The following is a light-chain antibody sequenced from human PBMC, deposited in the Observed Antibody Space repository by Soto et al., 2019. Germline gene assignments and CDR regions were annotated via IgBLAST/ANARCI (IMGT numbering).Light chain of an antibody. J-gene: IGKJ1*01. CDR1: QSVSSY. CDR3: QQYNSYST. V-gene: IGKV3-11*01. CDR2: DAS. Sequence: EIVLTQSPATLSLSPGERATLSCRASQSVSSYLAWYQQKPGQAPRLLIYDASNMATGIPARFSGSGSGTDFTLTISSLEPEDFESYYCQQYNSYSTFGQGTKVEIK.